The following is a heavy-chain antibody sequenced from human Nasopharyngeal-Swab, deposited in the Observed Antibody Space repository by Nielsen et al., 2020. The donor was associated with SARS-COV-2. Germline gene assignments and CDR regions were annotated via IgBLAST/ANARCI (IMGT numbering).Heavy chain of an antibody. J-gene: IGHJ4*02. D-gene: IGHD6-13*01. CDR3: AREDGIAAAGTDY. Sequence: ASVKVSCKASGYTFTSYAMHWVRQAPGQRLEWMGWINAGNGNTKYSQKFQGRVTITTDTSTSTAYMELRSLRSDDTAVYYCAREDGIAAAGTDYWGQGTLVTVSS. CDR1: GYTFTSYA. CDR2: INAGNGNT. V-gene: IGHV1-3*01.